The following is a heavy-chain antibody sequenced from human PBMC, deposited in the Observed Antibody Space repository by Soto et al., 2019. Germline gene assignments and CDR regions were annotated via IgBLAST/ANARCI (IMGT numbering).Heavy chain of an antibody. CDR3: ATEGRVNYDILTGHFDY. D-gene: IGHD3-9*01. V-gene: IGHV3-23*01. J-gene: IGHJ4*02. CDR1: GFTFSSYA. Sequence: PGGSLRLSCAASGFTFSSYAMSWVRQAPGKGLEWVSAISGSGGSTYYADSVKGRFTNSRDNSKNTLYLQMNSLRAEDTAVYYCATEGRVNYDILTGHFDYWGQGTLVTVSS. CDR2: ISGSGGST.